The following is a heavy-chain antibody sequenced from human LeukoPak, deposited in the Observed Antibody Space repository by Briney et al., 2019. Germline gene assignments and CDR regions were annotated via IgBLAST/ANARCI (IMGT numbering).Heavy chain of an antibody. CDR1: GFSFPYG. D-gene: IGHD2-21*01. V-gene: IGHV3-7*01. J-gene: IGHJ4*02. Sequence: GSLRLSCEASGFSFPYGMSWVRQAPGKGLELVANIKQDRSEKYYVDSVKGRFTISRDNAKNSLYLQMNSLRAEDTAVYYCARLREIPVDYWGQGTLVTVS. CDR3: ARLREIPVDY. CDR2: IKQDRSEK.